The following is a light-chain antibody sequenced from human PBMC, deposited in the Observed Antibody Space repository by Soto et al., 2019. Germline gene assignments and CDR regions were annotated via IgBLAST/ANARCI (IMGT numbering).Light chain of an antibody. Sequence: EIVMTQSPATLSVSPGERATLSCRASQSVSSYLAWYQQKPGQAPRLLIYGASTRATGIPARFSGSGSGTEFTLTISSPQSEDFAVYYCQQYNNWPGTFGQGTKVDI. CDR2: GAS. CDR1: QSVSSY. V-gene: IGKV3-15*01. J-gene: IGKJ1*01. CDR3: QQYNNWPGT.